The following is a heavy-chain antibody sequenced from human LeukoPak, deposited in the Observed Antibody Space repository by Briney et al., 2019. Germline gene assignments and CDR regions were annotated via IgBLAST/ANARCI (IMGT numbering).Heavy chain of an antibody. V-gene: IGHV3-66*01. Sequence: PGGSLRLSCAASGFTVSSNYMSWVRQAPGKGLEWVSVIYSGGSTYYADSVKGRFTISRDNSKNTLYLQMNSLRAEDTAVYHCARDPIGHYCDSSGYWDWGQGTLVTVSS. CDR3: ARDPIGHYCDSSGYWD. D-gene: IGHD3-22*01. J-gene: IGHJ4*02. CDR1: GFTVSSNY. CDR2: IYSGGST.